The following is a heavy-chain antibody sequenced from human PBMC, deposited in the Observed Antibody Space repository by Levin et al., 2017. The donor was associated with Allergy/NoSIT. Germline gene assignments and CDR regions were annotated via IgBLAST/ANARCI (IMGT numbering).Heavy chain of an antibody. CDR3: ARQGFAGSSSSEGGY. CDR2: IYPGDSDT. CDR1: GYSFTSYW. Sequence: GESLKISCKGSGYSFTSYWIGWVRQMPGKGLEWVGIIYPGDSDTRYSPSFQGQVTISADKSISTAYLQWSSLKASDTAMYYCARQGFAGSSSSEGGYWGQGTLVTVSS. J-gene: IGHJ4*02. D-gene: IGHD6-6*01. V-gene: IGHV5-51*01.